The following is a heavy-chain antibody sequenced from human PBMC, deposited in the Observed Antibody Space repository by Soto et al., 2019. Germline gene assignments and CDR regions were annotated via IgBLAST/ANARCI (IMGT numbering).Heavy chain of an antibody. Sequence: SETLSLTCSVSGDSISSGYYWSWIRQPPGKGLEFLGYIYYTGSTYYNPSLKSRISISVDTSKSKVSLKLNSVMAADTAVYFCARAVESTSWNYYFDPWGQGTLVTVSS. J-gene: IGHJ5*02. CDR1: GDSISSGYY. CDR2: IYYTGST. D-gene: IGHD2-2*01. V-gene: IGHV4-30-4*01. CDR3: ARAVESTSWNYYFDP.